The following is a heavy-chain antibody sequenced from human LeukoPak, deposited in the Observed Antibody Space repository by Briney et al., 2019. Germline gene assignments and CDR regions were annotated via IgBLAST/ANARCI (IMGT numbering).Heavy chain of an antibody. J-gene: IGHJ4*02. D-gene: IGHD6-19*01. CDR3: AGPVHSGWVDY. V-gene: IGHV3-30-3*01. CDR2: ISYDGSNK. Sequence: PGGSLRLSCAASGFTFSSYAMHWVRQAPGKGLEWVAVISYDGSNKYYADSVKGRFTISRDNSKNTLYLQMNSLRAEDTAVYYCAGPVHSGWVDYWGQGTLVTVSS. CDR1: GFTFSSYA.